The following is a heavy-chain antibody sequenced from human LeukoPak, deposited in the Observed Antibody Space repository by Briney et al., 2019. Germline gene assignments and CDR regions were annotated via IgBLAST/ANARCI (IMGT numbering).Heavy chain of an antibody. Sequence: PGGSLRLSCAASGXTFNNAWMNWVRQAPGKGLEWVGRIKTKTDGGTTDYAAPVKGRFTISRDDSKNTLYLQMNSLKTEDTAVYCCATGVSGYFYSLLDYWGQGTLVTVSS. J-gene: IGHJ4*02. V-gene: IGHV3-15*01. D-gene: IGHD3-22*01. CDR2: IKTKTDGGTT. CDR3: ATGVSGYFYSLLDY. CDR1: GXTFNNAW.